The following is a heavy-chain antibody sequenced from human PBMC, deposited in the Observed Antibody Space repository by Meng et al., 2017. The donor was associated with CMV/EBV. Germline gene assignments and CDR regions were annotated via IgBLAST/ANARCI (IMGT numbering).Heavy chain of an antibody. D-gene: IGHD5-12*01. CDR2: ISSSSSYI. CDR3: ARGGSGYGSDY. V-gene: IGHV3-21*01. CDR1: EFTFSNYA. J-gene: IGHJ4*02. Sequence: GESLKISCAASEFTFSNYAMSWVRQAPGKGLEWVSSISSSSSYIYYADSVKGRFTISRDNAKNSLYLQMNSLRAEDTAVYYCARGGSGYGSDYWGQGTLVTVSS.